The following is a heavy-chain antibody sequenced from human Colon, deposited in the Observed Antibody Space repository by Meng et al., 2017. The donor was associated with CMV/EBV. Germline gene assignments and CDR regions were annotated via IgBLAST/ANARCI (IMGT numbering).Heavy chain of an antibody. D-gene: IGHD2-15*01. CDR3: TTDLSDSKVVPAQN. Sequence: GGSLKISCTASGFTVSGAWMNWVRQAPGKGLEWIGLIKSKPDGGTGHYAAPVKGRISMSRDDSTNTVYLQMSSLETEDTGVYYCTTDLSDSKVVPAQNWGQGTLVTVSS. CDR2: IKSKPDGGTG. J-gene: IGHJ4*02. V-gene: IGHV3-15*01. CDR1: GFTVSGAW.